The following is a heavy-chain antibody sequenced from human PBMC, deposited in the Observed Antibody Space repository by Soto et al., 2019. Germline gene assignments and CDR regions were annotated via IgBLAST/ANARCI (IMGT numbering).Heavy chain of an antibody. CDR1: GFTFSSYA. J-gene: IGHJ4*02. CDR2: VNVDDST. CDR3: ANNYYLDN. V-gene: IGHV3-23*01. Sequence: EVQLLESGGGLAQPGGSLRLSCAASGFTFSSYAMSWVRQAPGKGLEWVSSVNVDDSTYYANSVKGRFTISRDNSKNTVNLQMNSLRAEETAVYYCANNYYLDNWAQGTLVTVSS. D-gene: IGHD1-1*01.